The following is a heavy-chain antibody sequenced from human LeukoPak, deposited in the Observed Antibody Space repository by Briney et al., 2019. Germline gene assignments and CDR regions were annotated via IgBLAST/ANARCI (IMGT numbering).Heavy chain of an antibody. J-gene: IGHJ6*02. V-gene: IGHV3-21*01. D-gene: IGHD3-16*01. Sequence: GGSLILSCAASGFTFSSYSMNWVRQAPGKGLEWVSSISSSSSYIYYADSVKGRFTISRDNAKNSLYLQMNSLRAEDTAVYYCARRLISLRAPHLYGMDVWGQGTTVTVSS. CDR3: ARRLISLRAPHLYGMDV. CDR1: GFTFSSYS. CDR2: ISSSSSYI.